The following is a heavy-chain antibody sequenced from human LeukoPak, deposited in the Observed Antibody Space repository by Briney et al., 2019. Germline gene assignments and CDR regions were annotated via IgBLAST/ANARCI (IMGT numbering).Heavy chain of an antibody. D-gene: IGHD3-10*01. J-gene: IGHJ3*02. V-gene: IGHV4-59*01. Sequence: IPSETLSLTCTVSGDSIYNYFWTWIRQPPGKGLEWIGYIYYTGSIKYSPSLKSRVTMSVDTSKHQFSLKLSSVTAADTAMYYCARDRNGGADAFDIWGQGTMVTVSS. CDR2: IYYTGSI. CDR1: GDSIYNYF. CDR3: ARDRNGGADAFDI.